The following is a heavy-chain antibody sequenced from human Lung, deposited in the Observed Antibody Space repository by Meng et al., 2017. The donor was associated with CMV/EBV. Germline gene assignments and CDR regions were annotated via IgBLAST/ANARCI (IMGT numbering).Heavy chain of an antibody. V-gene: IGHV4-30-2*01. CDR2: IVQSGRT. D-gene: IGHD5-24*01. J-gene: IGHJ4*02. CDR3: ARGVAVLQLLGKVYYFDS. Sequence: WVRKGPGEGVEGRGHIVQSGRTYSNRSRRADVTRSLNRSKNQFSLSLSSVTAADTAVYYCARGVAVLQLLGKVYYFDSWGQGALVTVSS.